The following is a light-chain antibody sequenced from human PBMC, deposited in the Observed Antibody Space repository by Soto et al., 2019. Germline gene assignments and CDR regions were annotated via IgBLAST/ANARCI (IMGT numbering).Light chain of an antibody. CDR3: CTYAGHVPK. J-gene: IGLJ2*01. Sequence: QSALTQPASVSGSPGQSITISCSGTISDFVVYNYVSWYQQHPGKAPKLMLYGVSKRPSGVSNRFSGSKSGNTASLTISGLLPEDEAVYFCCTYAGHVPKFGGGTKLTVL. CDR2: GVS. V-gene: IGLV2-14*01. CDR1: ISDFVVYNY.